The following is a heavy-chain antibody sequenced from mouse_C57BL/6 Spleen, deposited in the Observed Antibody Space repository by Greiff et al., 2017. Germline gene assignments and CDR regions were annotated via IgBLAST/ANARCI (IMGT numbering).Heavy chain of an antibody. V-gene: IGHV1-15*01. CDR1: GYTFTDYE. CDR2: IDPETGGT. J-gene: IGHJ1*03. CDR3: TRDGSSPHWYFDV. Sequence: VQRVESGAELVRPGASVTLSCKASGYTFTDYEMHWVKQTPVHGLEWIGAIDPETGGTAYNQKFKGKAILTADKSSSTAYMELRSLTSEDSAVYYCTRDGSSPHWYFDVWGTGTTVTVSS. D-gene: IGHD1-1*01.